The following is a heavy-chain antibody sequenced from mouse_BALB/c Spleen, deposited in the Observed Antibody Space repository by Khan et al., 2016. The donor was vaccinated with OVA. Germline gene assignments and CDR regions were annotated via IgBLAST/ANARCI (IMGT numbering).Heavy chain of an antibody. CDR3: ARIYGSDFVY. Sequence: VQLKQSGPELVKPGASVKISCKASGYSFTGYFMNWVMQSHGKSLEWIGRINPHIGETFYNQKFKDKATLTVDKSSSTAHMELRSLASEDSAVYYCARIYGSDFVYWSQGTTPTVSS. V-gene: IGHV1-20*02. CDR2: INPHIGET. J-gene: IGHJ2*01. CDR1: GYSFTGYF. D-gene: IGHD1-1*01.